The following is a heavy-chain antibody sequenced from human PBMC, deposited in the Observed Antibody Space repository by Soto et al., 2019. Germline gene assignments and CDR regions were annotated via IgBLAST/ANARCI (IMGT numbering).Heavy chain of an antibody. V-gene: IGHV3-30*18. CDR2: ISHDGNNK. J-gene: IGHJ6*02. D-gene: IGHD2-15*01. CDR1: GFAFSSYG. CDR3: AKGLEVGVPYYGMNV. Sequence: GGSLRLSCAASGFAFSSYGMHWVRQAPGKGLEWVAVISHDGNNKYYADSVKGRFTISRDNSKNTLFLQMSSLGVEDTAVFYCAKGLEVGVPYYGMNVWGQGTTVTVSS.